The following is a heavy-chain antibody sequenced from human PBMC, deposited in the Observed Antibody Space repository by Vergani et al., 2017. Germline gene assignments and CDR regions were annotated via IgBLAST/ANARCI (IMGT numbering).Heavy chain of an antibody. CDR1: GYTFTSYG. CDR2: ISAYNGNT. J-gene: IGHJ3*02. V-gene: IGHV1-18*01. D-gene: IGHD3-22*01. CDR3: ARVRRYYDSSGYYNDAFDI. Sequence: QVQLVQSGAEVKKPGASVKVSCKASGYTFTSYGISWVRQAPGQGLEWMGWISAYNGNTNYAQKLQGRVTMTTDTSTSTAYMELRSLRSEDTAVYYCARVRRYYDSSGYYNDAFDIWGQGTMVTVSS.